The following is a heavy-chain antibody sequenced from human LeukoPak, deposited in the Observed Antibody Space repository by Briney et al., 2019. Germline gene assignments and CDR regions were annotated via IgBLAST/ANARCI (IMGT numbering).Heavy chain of an antibody. J-gene: IGHJ3*02. Sequence: ASVKVSCKASGGTFNSYAISWVRQAPGQGPEWMGRIIPIFGTANYAQKFQGRVTITADESTSTAYMELSSLRSEDTAVYYCARGRKDTAMVKDENAFDIWGQGTMVTVSS. CDR3: ARGRKDTAMVKDENAFDI. D-gene: IGHD5-18*01. CDR2: IIPIFGTA. V-gene: IGHV1-69*13. CDR1: GGTFNSYA.